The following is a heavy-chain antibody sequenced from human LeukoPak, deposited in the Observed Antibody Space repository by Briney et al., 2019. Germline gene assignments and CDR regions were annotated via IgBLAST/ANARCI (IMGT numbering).Heavy chain of an antibody. CDR1: GGPIIASY. J-gene: IGHJ4*02. V-gene: IGHV4-59*01. CDR2: THYSGTG. D-gene: IGHD3-22*01. CDR3: ARVRFYDTTGYSTSYYLDY. Sequence: SETLSLTCAVSGGPIIASYWSWIRQPPGKGLEWIGYTHYSGTGNYNPSLKSRVTISIDTSKNRFSLRLTSVTAADTAVYYCARVRFYDTTGYSTSYYLDYWSQGALVTVYS.